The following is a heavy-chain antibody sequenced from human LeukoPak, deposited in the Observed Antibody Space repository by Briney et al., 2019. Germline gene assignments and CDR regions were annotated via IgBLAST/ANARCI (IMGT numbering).Heavy chain of an antibody. CDR3: AREDGGYNFDHYYYYMDV. CDR2: IYYSGST. D-gene: IGHD5-24*01. Sequence: SETLSLTCTVSGGSISSYYWSWLRQPPGKGLEWIGYIYYSGSTNYNPSLKSRVTISVDASKNQFSLKLSSVTAADTAVYYCAREDGGYNFDHYYYYMDVWGKGTTVTVSS. J-gene: IGHJ6*03. V-gene: IGHV4-59*01. CDR1: GGSISSYY.